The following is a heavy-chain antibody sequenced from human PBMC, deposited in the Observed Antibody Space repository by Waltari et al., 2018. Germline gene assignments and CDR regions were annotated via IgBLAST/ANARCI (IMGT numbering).Heavy chain of an antibody. D-gene: IGHD1-7*01. Sequence: QLQLQESGPGLVNPSEPLSLTCTVSGLSISTTRYYWGWIRQPPGKGLDWIGSLHYGGSSYFNPSLKSRVTISVDTSKNQFSLKLTSVTAADTAVYYCATLPIPLELWYFDLWGRGTLVTVSS. CDR3: ATLPIPLELWYFDL. CDR2: LHYGGSS. CDR1: GLSISTTRYY. J-gene: IGHJ2*01. V-gene: IGHV4-39*01.